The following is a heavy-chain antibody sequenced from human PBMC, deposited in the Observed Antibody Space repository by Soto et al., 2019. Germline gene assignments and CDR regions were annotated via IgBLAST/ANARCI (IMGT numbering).Heavy chain of an antibody. CDR3: ARLFPPSGSYMDY. CDR2: IYYSGST. J-gene: IGHJ4*02. Sequence: QLQLQESGPGLVKPSETLSLTCTVSGGSISSTNYYWGWIRQPPGKGLEWIGSIYYSGSTYYNPAXXXRXXISVATSRNQCSLKLRSVTAAATAMYSCARLFPPSGSYMDYCGQGTLVTVSS. D-gene: IGHD1-26*01. V-gene: IGHV4-39*01. CDR1: GGSISSTNYY.